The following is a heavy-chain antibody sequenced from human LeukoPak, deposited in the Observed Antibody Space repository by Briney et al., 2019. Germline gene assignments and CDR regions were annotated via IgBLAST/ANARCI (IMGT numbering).Heavy chain of an antibody. CDR2: ISGSGGST. Sequence: PGGSLSLSCAASGFTISSYAMSWVRQAPGQGLEWVSAISGSGGSTYYADSVKGRFTISRDNSKNTLYLQMNSRRAEDTAVYYCAKDGSALTGVVYWGQGTLVTVSS. D-gene: IGHD7-27*01. CDR3: AKDGSALTGVVY. V-gene: IGHV3-23*01. J-gene: IGHJ4*02. CDR1: GFTISSYA.